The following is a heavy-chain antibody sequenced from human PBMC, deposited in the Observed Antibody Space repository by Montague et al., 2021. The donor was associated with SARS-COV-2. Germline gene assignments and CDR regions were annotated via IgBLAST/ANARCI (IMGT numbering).Heavy chain of an antibody. J-gene: IGHJ4*02. CDR2: MNPNSGNT. D-gene: IGHD3-22*01. Sequence: PVKVSFKASGYTFTSYDINWVRQATGQGLERMGWMNPNSGNTGYAQKFQGRVTMTRNTSISTAYMELTSLRSEDTALYYCARAYDSSGWLDYWGQGTLVTVSS. CDR3: ARAYDSSGWLDY. CDR1: GYTFTSYD. V-gene: IGHV1-8*01.